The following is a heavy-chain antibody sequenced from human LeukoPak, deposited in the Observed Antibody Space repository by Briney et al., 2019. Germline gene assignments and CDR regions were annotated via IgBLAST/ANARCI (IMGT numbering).Heavy chain of an antibody. CDR1: GGSFSGYY. CDR3: ARGVGTTSAAFDI. D-gene: IGHD1-7*01. CDR2: INHSGST. V-gene: IGHV4-34*01. Sequence: SETLSLTCAVYGGSFSGYYWSWIRQPPGKGLEWIGEINHSGSTNYNPSLKSRVTISVDTSKNQLSLKLSSVTAADTAVYYCARGVGTTSAAFDIWGQGTMVTVSS. J-gene: IGHJ3*02.